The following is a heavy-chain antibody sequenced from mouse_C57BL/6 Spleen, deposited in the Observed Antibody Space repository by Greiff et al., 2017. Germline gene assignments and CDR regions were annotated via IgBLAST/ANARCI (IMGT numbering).Heavy chain of an antibody. J-gene: IGHJ2*01. V-gene: IGHV1-69*01. CDR2: IDPSDSYT. Sequence: QVHVKQPGAELVMPGASVKLSCKASGYTFTSYWMRWVKQRPGQGLEWIGEIDPSDSYTNYNQKFKGKSTLTVDKSSSTAYMQLSSLTSEDSAVYYCARPTAQAYYFDYWGQGTTLTVSS. D-gene: IGHD3-2*02. CDR1: GYTFTSYW. CDR3: ARPTAQAYYFDY.